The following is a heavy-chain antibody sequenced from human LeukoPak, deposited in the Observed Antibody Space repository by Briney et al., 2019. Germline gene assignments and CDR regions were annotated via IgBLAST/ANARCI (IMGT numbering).Heavy chain of an antibody. CDR3: ARALRYSYGYSY. CDR1: GGSISSYY. CDR2: IYYSGST. J-gene: IGHJ4*02. D-gene: IGHD5-18*01. V-gene: IGHV4-59*01. Sequence: PSETLSLTCTVSGGSISSYYWSWIRQPPGKGLEWIGYIYYSGSTNYNPSLKSRVTISVDTSKNQFSLKLSSVTAADTAVYYCARALRYSYGYSYWGQGTRVTVSS.